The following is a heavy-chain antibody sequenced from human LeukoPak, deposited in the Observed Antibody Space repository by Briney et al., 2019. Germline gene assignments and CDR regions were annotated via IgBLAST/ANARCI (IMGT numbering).Heavy chain of an antibody. CDR1: GYTFTGYY. V-gene: IGHV1-2*02. CDR3: ARAAYHYDSSGSNSPYYFDY. Sequence: ASVKVSCKASGYTFTGYYMHWVRQAPGQGLEWMGWINPNSGGTNYAQKFQGRVTMTRDTSISTAYMELSRLRSDDTAVYYCARAAYHYDSSGSNSPYYFDYWGQGTLVTVSS. CDR2: INPNSGGT. D-gene: IGHD3-22*01. J-gene: IGHJ4*02.